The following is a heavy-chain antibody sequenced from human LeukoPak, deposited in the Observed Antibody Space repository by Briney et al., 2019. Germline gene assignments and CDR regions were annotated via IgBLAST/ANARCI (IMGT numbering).Heavy chain of an antibody. CDR2: IHSSGSP. D-gene: IGHD4-17*01. CDR3: AMTVTTGNWYFDL. V-gene: IGHV4-39*01. Sequence: SETLSLTCTVSGGSISGTNYYWGWIRQPPGMGLEWIGNIHSSGSPFYNPSLKSRVTISVDTSKNQFSLRLSSVTAADTAVYFCAMTVTTGNWYFDLWGRGTLVPVSS. CDR1: GGSISGTNYY. J-gene: IGHJ2*01.